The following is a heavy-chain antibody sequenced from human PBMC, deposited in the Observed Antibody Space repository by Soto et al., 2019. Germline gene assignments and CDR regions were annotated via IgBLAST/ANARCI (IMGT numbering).Heavy chain of an antibody. CDR1: GGSISSNW. CDR2: IYHSGST. D-gene: IGHD6-19*01. Sequence: QVHLQESGPGLIKPSGTLSLTCAVSGGSISSNWWSWVRQPPGKGLEWIGEIYHSGSTNYNPSLMNRVTMSMDKSQNHLSLNLNSVTAADTAVYCCARHIAVSGTRGFDFWGRGTLVTVSS. V-gene: IGHV4-4*01. J-gene: IGHJ4*02. CDR3: ARHIAVSGTRGFDF.